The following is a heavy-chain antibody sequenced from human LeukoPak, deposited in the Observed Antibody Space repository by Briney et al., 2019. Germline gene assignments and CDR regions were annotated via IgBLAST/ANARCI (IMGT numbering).Heavy chain of an antibody. D-gene: IGHD3-22*01. J-gene: IGHJ4*02. CDR1: GYTFTSNY. V-gene: IGHV1-46*01. CDR3: AREVYYDSSGYLDY. CDR2: IYPRDGST. Sequence: ASVKVSCKASGYTFTSNYIHWVRQAPGQGLEWMGMIYPRDGSTSYAQKFQGRVTMTRDTSTSTVYMELSSLRSDDTAVYYCAREVYYDSSGYLDYWGQGTLVTVSS.